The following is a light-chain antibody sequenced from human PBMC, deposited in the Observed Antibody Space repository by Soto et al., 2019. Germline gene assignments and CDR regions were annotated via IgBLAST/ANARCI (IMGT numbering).Light chain of an antibody. Sequence: DIQMTQSPSTLSASVGDRVTITCRASQSISSWLAWYQQKPGKAPNLLIYKASSLESGVPSRFSGSASGTEFTLTSSSLQPDDFATYYCQQYNSYPWTFGQGTKVEIK. CDR3: QQYNSYPWT. V-gene: IGKV1-5*03. J-gene: IGKJ1*01. CDR2: KAS. CDR1: QSISSW.